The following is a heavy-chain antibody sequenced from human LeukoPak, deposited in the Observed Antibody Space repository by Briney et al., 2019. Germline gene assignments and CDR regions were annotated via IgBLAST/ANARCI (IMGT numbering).Heavy chain of an antibody. CDR1: GFTFSNYW. Sequence: GGSLRLSCVASGFTFSNYWMSWVRQAPGKGLEWVANIQQDGSEKYYVDSVKGRFTISRDNSKSTLYLQMNSLRTEDTAVYYCAKAGGVNNGRYYFDYWGQGTLVTVSS. CDR2: IQQDGSEK. CDR3: AKAGGVNNGRYYFDY. J-gene: IGHJ4*02. V-gene: IGHV3-7*03. D-gene: IGHD3-16*01.